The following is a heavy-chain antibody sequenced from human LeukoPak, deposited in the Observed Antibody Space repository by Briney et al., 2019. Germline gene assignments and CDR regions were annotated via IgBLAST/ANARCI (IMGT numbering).Heavy chain of an antibody. CDR1: GGSISSYY. CDR2: IYYSGST. V-gene: IGHV4-59*08. CDR3: ARRGIAAAGHSNWFDP. Sequence: SETLSLTCTVSGGSISSYYWSWLRQPPGKGLEWIGYIYYSGSTNYNPSLKSRVTISVDTSKNQFSLKLSSVTAADTAVYYCARRGIAAAGHSNWFDPWGQGTLVTVSS. D-gene: IGHD6-13*01. J-gene: IGHJ5*02.